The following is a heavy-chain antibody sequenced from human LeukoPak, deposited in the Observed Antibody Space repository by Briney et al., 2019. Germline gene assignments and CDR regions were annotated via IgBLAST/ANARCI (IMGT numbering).Heavy chain of an antibody. D-gene: IGHD1-26*01. CDR3: ARLGQVILPNDAFDI. J-gene: IGHJ3*02. CDR2: LNANTGGT. CDR1: GFTFTASY. Sequence: ASVRASCEASGFTFTASYIHWVRQAPGQRLEWVGWLNANTGGTSYSQSFQGRVTMTRDTSINTAYMELSRLTSDDTAVYYCARLGQVILPNDAFDIWGQGTTVSVSS. V-gene: IGHV1-2*02.